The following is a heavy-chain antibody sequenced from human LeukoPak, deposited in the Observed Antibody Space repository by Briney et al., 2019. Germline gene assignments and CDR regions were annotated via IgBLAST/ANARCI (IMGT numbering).Heavy chain of an antibody. CDR2: ISSSSNYI. CDR3: ARGLRADYGMDV. CDR1: GFTFSNYN. D-gene: IGHD4-17*01. V-gene: IGHV3-21*01. Sequence: GGSLRLSCAASGFTFSNYNMNWVRQAPGKGLEWVSSISSSSNYIYYAGSVKGRFAISRDNAKNSLYLQMNSLRAEDTAVYYCARGLRADYGMDVWGQGTTVTVSS. J-gene: IGHJ6*02.